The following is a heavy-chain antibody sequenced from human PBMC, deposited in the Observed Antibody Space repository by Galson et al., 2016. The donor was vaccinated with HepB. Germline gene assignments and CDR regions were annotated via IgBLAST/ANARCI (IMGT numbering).Heavy chain of an antibody. CDR2: INTGDGNT. J-gene: IGHJ6*02. Sequence: SVKVSCKASGYTFTAHAVHWVRQAPGQRLEWMGWINTGDGNTKYSQKFQGRVTITRDTFATAAYIELSSVRYEDTAVYYCARDQAYYYYGMDVWGQGTTVTVS. CDR1: GYTFTAHA. CDR3: ARDQAYYYYGMDV. V-gene: IGHV1-3*04.